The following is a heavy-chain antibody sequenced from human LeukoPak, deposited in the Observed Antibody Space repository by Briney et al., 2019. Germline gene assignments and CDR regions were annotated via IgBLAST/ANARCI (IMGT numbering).Heavy chain of an antibody. V-gene: IGHV4-34*01. CDR2: INHSGST. Sequence: SETLSLTCAVYGGSFSGYYWSWIRQPPGKGLEWIGEINHSGSTNYNPSLKSRVTISVDTSKNQFSLKLSSVTAADTAVYYCARGTYYYDSSGYFRWTQRHTPLFDYWGQGTLVTVSS. CDR1: GGSFSGYY. CDR3: ARGTYYYDSSGYFRWTQRHTPLFDY. D-gene: IGHD3-22*01. J-gene: IGHJ4*02.